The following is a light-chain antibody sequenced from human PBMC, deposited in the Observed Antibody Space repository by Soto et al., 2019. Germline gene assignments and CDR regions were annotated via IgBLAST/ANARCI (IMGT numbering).Light chain of an antibody. CDR3: EDSTFHLNR. Sequence: IKITQSPSTLSGSVGYRFTITCRAIPTISSWLAWYQQKPGKAPKLLIYKASTLKSGVPSRFSGSGAGTEFTLTISILQADDVVTYWSEDSTFHLNRFGDGAMV. CDR1: PTISSW. CDR2: KAS. J-gene: IGKJ4*01. V-gene: IGKV1-5*03.